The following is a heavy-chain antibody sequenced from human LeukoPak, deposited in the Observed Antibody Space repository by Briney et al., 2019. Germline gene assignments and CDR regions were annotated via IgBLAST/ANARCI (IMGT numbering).Heavy chain of an antibody. CDR2: ISGSGGST. D-gene: IGHD2-15*01. Sequence: PGGSLRLSCAASGFTFSSYAMSWVRQAPGKGLEWVSAISGSGGSTYYADSVKGRFTISRDNSKNTLYLQMNSPRAEDTAVYYCAKATQGYCSGGSCYPYYYYYYGMDVWGQGTTVTVSS. J-gene: IGHJ6*02. V-gene: IGHV3-23*01. CDR1: GFTFSSYA. CDR3: AKATQGYCSGGSCYPYYYYYYGMDV.